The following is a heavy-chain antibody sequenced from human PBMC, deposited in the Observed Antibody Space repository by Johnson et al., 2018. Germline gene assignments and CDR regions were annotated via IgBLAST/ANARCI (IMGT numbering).Heavy chain of an antibody. CDR1: GFTFDDYA. V-gene: IGHV3-9*01. CDR3: AKDTQNYYMDV. J-gene: IGHJ6*03. CDR2: ISWNRGSI. Sequence: RLVQSGGGLVQPGRSLRLSCAASGFTFDDYAMHWVRQAPGKGLEWVSGISWNRGSIGYAASVKGRFTISRDNAKTSLYLQMNSLRAEDTALYYCAKDTQNYYMDVGGKGTTVTVSS.